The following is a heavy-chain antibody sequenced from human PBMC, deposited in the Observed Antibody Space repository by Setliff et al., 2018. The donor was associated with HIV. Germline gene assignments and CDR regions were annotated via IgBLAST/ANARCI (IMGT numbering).Heavy chain of an antibody. CDR1: GFTFSSYA. D-gene: IGHD3-3*01. CDR3: ARDPLLFLEWLSPGYPFDY. CDR2: ISGSGGST. V-gene: IGHV3-23*01. J-gene: IGHJ4*02. Sequence: PGGSLRLSCAASGFTFSSYAMSWVRQAPGKGLEWVSAISGSGGSTYYADSVKGRFTISRDNSKNTLFLQMNSLRGDDTAVYYCARDPLLFLEWLSPGYPFDYWGQGTLVTVSS.